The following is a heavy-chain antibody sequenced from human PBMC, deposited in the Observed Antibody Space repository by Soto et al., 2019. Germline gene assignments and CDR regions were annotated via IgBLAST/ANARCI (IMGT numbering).Heavy chain of an antibody. CDR3: AGGIVGDTTYYFDY. D-gene: IGHD1-26*01. V-gene: IGHV4-59*01. J-gene: IGHJ4*02. CDR2: IYYSGST. CDR1: VGSISIYY. Sequence: PSETLCLTCTFSVGSISIYYWSWIRQPPGKGLELIGYIYYSGSTNHNPSLKSRVTISVDTSKNQFSLKLSSVTAADTAVYYCAGGIVGDTTYYFDYWGQGTMVTVSS.